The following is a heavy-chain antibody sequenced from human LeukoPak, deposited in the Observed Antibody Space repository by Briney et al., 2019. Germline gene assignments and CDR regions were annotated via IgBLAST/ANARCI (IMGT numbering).Heavy chain of an antibody. J-gene: IGHJ3*02. V-gene: IGHV4-30-2*01. CDR2: IYHSGST. CDR3: ARSMYYYDSSGYSRHPGFDAFDT. D-gene: IGHD3-22*01. Sequence: SETLSLTCAVSGGSISSGGYSWSWIRQPPGKGLEWIGYIYHSGSTYYNPSLKSRVTMSVDTSKNQFSLKLSSVTAADTAVYYCARSMYYYDSSGYSRHPGFDAFDTWGQGTMVTVSS. CDR1: GGSISSGGYS.